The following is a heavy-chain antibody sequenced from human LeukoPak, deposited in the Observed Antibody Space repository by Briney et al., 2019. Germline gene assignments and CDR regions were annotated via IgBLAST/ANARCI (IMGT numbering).Heavy chain of an antibody. CDR2: ISYDGSNK. CDR1: GFTFSSYA. CDR3: AAIFGVVIRYYYGMDV. J-gene: IGHJ6*02. Sequence: GGSLRLSCAASGFTFSSYAMSWVRQAPGKGLEWVAVISYDGSNKYYADSVRGRFTISRDNSKNTLYLQMNSLRAEDTAVYYCAAIFGVVIRYYYGMDVWGQGTTVTVSS. D-gene: IGHD3-3*01. V-gene: IGHV3-30*03.